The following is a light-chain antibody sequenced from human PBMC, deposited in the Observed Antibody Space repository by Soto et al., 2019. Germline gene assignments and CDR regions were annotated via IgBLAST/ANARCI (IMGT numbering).Light chain of an antibody. Sequence: PSTLSASVGDRVTITCRDSQSISSWLAWYQQKPGKAPNLLIYEASRLETGVPSRISGSGAGTECTRTISSLQPDDVATDYCQQYTNCTWTFGQGTKVDIK. CDR3: QQYTNCTWT. J-gene: IGKJ1*01. CDR2: EAS. V-gene: IGKV1-5*03. CDR1: QSISSW.